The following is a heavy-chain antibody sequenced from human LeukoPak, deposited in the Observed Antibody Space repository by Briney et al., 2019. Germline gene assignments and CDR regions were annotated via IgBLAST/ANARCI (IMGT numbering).Heavy chain of an antibody. CDR3: AKTPDTTVTFYYFDY. CDR1: GFTFSSYW. CDR2: INSDGSST. Sequence: GGSLRLSCAASGFTFSSYWMHWVRQAPGKGLVWVSRINSDGSSTSYADSVKGRFTISRDNAKNTLYLQMNSLRAEDTAVYYCAKTPDTTVTFYYFDYWGQGTLVTVSS. D-gene: IGHD4-17*01. J-gene: IGHJ4*02. V-gene: IGHV3-74*01.